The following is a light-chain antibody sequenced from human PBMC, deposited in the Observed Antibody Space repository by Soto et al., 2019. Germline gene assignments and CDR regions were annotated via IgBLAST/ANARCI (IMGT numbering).Light chain of an antibody. CDR2: GAS. J-gene: IGKJ5*01. CDR3: QQYGSSPRIS. CDR1: QSVTVNS. Sequence: EIVLTQSPSTLSLSPGEGVTLSCSASQSVTVNSLAWYQQKPGQAPRLLIYGASSRATGIPDRFIGSGSGTHFTLTISRLEPEDFALYYCQQYGSSPRISFGQGTRLEIK. V-gene: IGKV3-20*01.